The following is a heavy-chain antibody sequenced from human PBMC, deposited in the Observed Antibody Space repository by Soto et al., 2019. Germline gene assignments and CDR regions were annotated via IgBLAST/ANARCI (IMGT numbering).Heavy chain of an antibody. V-gene: IGHV1-69*02. CDR2: IIPILGVP. Sequence: QVQLAQSGAEVKKPGSSVRVSCKASGRTFGSDTFSWVRQAPGQGLEWMGRIIPILGVPTYAHKFQGRVTITADKSTSTGYMELSSLRSEDTAVYYCARNLRGRDYSSMDVWGKGTTVTVSS. J-gene: IGHJ6*03. CDR1: GRTFGSDT. CDR3: ARNLRGRDYSSMDV.